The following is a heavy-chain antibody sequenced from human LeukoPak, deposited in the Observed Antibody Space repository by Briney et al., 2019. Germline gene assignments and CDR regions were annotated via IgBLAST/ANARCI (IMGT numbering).Heavy chain of an antibody. J-gene: IGHJ4*02. D-gene: IGHD3-10*01. CDR1: GFTFSSYA. V-gene: IGHV3-64*01. CDR2: ISSNGGST. CDR3: ARERTMVRGFVY. Sequence: GGSLRLSCAASGFTFSSYAMHWVRQAPGKGLEYVSAISSNGGSTYYANSVKGRFTISRDNSKNTLYLQVGSLRAEDMAVYYCARERTMVRGFVYWGQGTLVTVSS.